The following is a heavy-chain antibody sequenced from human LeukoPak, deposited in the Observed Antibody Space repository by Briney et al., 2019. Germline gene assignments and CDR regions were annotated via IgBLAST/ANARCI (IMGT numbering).Heavy chain of an antibody. CDR1: GFTFTSYW. J-gene: IGHJ4*02. D-gene: IGHD2-2*01. CDR3: ASQTSAKSFDV. V-gene: IGHV3-7*05. CDR2: IKGDGSEI. Sequence: GGSLRLSCAASGFTFTSYWTSWVRQAPGKGLEWVATIKGDGSEIRYVDSVKGRFTISRDNARTSLFLQMNTLRGDDTAMYYCASQTSAKSFDVWGQGTLVTVSS.